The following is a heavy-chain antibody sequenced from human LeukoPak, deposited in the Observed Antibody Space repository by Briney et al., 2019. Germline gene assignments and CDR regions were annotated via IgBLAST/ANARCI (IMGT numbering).Heavy chain of an antibody. CDR1: GFIVSSNY. CDR2: IYSDENT. V-gene: IGHV3-66*01. CDR3: ARDIGLGYSYGYGLDY. Sequence: PGGSLRLSCAATGFIVSSNYMTWVRQAPGKGLEWVSVIYSDENTYYADSVKGRFIISRDNLKNTLYLQMNSLRAEDTAVYYCARDIGLGYSYGYGLDYWGQGTLVTVSS. J-gene: IGHJ4*02. D-gene: IGHD5-18*01.